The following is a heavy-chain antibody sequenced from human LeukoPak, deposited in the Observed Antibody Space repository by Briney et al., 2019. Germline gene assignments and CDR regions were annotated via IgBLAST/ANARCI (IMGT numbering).Heavy chain of an antibody. J-gene: IGHJ4*02. Sequence: GGSLRLSCAASGFTFSDYYMSWIRQAPGKGLEWVSYIRSSGSTIYYADSVKGRFTISRDNAKNSLYLQMNSLRAEDTAVYYCARQADTAMLIWSFTDYWGQGTLVTVSS. CDR1: GFTFSDYY. V-gene: IGHV3-11*04. D-gene: IGHD5-18*01. CDR3: ARQADTAMLIWSFTDY. CDR2: IRSSGSTI.